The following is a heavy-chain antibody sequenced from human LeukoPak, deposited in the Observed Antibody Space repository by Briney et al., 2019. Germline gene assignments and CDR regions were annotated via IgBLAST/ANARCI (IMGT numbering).Heavy chain of an antibody. J-gene: IGHJ5*02. CDR1: GGSISSYY. CDR3: ARRVGYCSGGSCYYFGWFDP. V-gene: IGHV4-39*01. Sequence: SETLSLTCTVSGGSISSYYWGWIRQPPGKGLEWIGSLYYSGSTYYNPSLKSRVTISVDTSKNQFSLKLSSVTAADTAVYYCARRVGYCSGGSCYYFGWFDPWGQGTLVTVSS. D-gene: IGHD2-15*01. CDR2: LYYSGST.